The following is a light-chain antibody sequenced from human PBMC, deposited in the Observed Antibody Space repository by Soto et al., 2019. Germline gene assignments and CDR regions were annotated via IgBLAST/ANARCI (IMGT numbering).Light chain of an antibody. CDR2: STN. CDR1: SGSVSTSYY. CDR3: VLYMGSGPL. V-gene: IGLV8-61*01. Sequence: QAVVTQEPSFSVSPGGTVTRTCGLSSGSVSTSYYPSWYQQTPGQAPRTLIYSTNTRSSGVPDRFSGSILGNKAALTITGAQADDESDYYCVLYMGSGPLFGGGTKLTVL. J-gene: IGLJ2*01.